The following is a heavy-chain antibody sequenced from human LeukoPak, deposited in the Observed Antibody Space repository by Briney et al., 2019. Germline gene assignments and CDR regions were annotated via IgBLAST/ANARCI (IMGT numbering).Heavy chain of an antibody. J-gene: IGHJ3*02. CDR1: GGSFSGYY. CDR2: INHSGST. D-gene: IGHD1-26*01. Sequence: SETLSLTCAVYGGSFSGYYWSWIRQPPGKGLEWIGEINHSGSTNYNPSLKSRVTISVDTSKNQFSLKLSSVTAADTAVYYCATWGIVGATDAFDIWGQGTMVTVSS. V-gene: IGHV4-34*01. CDR3: ATWGIVGATDAFDI.